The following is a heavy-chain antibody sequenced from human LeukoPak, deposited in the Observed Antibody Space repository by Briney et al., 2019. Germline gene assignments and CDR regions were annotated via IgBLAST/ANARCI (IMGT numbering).Heavy chain of an antibody. V-gene: IGHV1-69*13. J-gene: IGHJ5*02. CDR1: GYTFTTYG. CDR3: ARCVAAAGTCWFDP. D-gene: IGHD6-13*01. Sequence: GASVKVSCKASGYTFTTYGISWVRQAPGQGLEWMGGIIPIFGTANYAQKFQGRVTITADESTSTAYMELSSLRSEDTAVYYCARCVAAAGTCWFDPWGQGTLVTVSS. CDR2: IIPIFGTA.